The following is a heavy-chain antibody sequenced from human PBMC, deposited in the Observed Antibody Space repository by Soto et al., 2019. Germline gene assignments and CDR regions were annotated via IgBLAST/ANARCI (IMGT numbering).Heavy chain of an antibody. V-gene: IGHV1-46*01. CDR2: INPSGVST. Sequence: ASVKVSCKASGYTFTSYYMHWVRQAPGQGLEWMGIINPSGVSTSYAQKFQGRVTMTRDTSTSTVYMELSSLRSEDTAVYYCAREASVDSSSSGGMDVWGQGTTVTVSS. D-gene: IGHD6-6*01. CDR3: AREASVDSSSSGGMDV. J-gene: IGHJ6*02. CDR1: GYTFTSYY.